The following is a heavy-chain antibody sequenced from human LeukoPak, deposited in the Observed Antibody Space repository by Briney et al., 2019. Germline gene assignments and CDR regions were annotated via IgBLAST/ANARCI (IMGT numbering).Heavy chain of an antibody. Sequence: GGSLRLSCAASGFTFSSYAMSWVRQAPGKGLEWVSAISGSGGTTFYADSVKGRFTVSRDNSKNTLYLQMNSLRAEDTAVYYCARAGNSGWYNWFDYWGQGTLVTVSS. D-gene: IGHD6-19*01. CDR2: ISGSGGTT. CDR1: GFTFSSYA. J-gene: IGHJ4*02. CDR3: ARAGNSGWYNWFDY. V-gene: IGHV3-23*01.